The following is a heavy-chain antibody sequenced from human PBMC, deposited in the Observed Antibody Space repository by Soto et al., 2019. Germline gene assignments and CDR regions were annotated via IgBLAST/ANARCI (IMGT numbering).Heavy chain of an antibody. CDR3: ARVSGIYYYGMDV. CDR1: GGSFSGYY. D-gene: IGHD3-10*01. J-gene: IGHJ6*02. CDR2: INHSGST. V-gene: IGHV4-34*01. Sequence: SEPLSLTCAVYGGSFSGYYWSLIRQPPGKGLEWIGEINHSGSTNYNPSLKSRVTISVDTSKSQFSLKLSSVTAADTAVYYCARVSGIYYYGMDVWGQGTTVT.